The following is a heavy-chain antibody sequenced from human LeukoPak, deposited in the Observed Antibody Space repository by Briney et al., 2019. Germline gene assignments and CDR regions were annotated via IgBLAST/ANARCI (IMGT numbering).Heavy chain of an antibody. D-gene: IGHD3-22*01. J-gene: IGHJ4*02. V-gene: IGHV3-23*01. CDR2: ISGSGGST. Sequence: GGSLRLSCAASGFTFSSYAMSWVRQAPGKGLEWVSAISGSGGSTYYADSVKGRFTISRGNSKNTLYLQMNSLRAEDTAVYYCAKQIYYDSSGYWDYWGQGTLVTVSS. CDR3: AKQIYYDSSGYWDY. CDR1: GFTFSSYA.